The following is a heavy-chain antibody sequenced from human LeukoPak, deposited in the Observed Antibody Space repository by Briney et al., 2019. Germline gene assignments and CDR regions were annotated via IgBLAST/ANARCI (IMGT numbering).Heavy chain of an antibody. CDR2: INHSGST. Sequence: SETLSLTCAVYGGSFSGYYWSWIRQPPGKGLEWIGEINHSGSTNYYPSLKSRVTISVDTSKNQFSLKLSCVTAADTAVYYCARGGKRGYSYGYRNWFDPWGQGTLVTVSS. CDR1: GGSFSGYY. J-gene: IGHJ5*02. V-gene: IGHV4-34*01. CDR3: ARGGKRGYSYGYRNWFDP. D-gene: IGHD5-18*01.